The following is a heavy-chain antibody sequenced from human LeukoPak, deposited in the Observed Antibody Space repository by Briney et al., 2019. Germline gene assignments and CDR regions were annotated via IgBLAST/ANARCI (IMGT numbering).Heavy chain of an antibody. V-gene: IGHV1-2*02. CDR3: ASGSYLGYYYYYMDV. Sequence: GASVKVSCKASGYTFTSYGISWVRQAPGQGLEWMGWINPNSGGTNYAQKFQGRVTMTRDTPISTAYMELSRLRSDDTAVYYCASGSYLGYYYYYMDVWGKGTTVTISS. J-gene: IGHJ6*03. D-gene: IGHD1-26*01. CDR1: GYTFTSYG. CDR2: INPNSGGT.